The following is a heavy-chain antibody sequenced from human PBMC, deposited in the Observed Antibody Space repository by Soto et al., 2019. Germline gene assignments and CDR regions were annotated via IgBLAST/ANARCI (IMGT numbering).Heavy chain of an antibody. D-gene: IGHD1-26*01. Sequence: ASVKATCKECGYGIASSGRSWVQQAPGQGLEWMGWISTYNGNTNYAQKLQGRVTMTTDTSTSTAYMELRSLRSDDTAVYYCARVRGSYLGDFDYWRQGTLVTVSS. CDR2: ISTYNGNT. CDR3: ARVRGSYLGDFDY. V-gene: IGHV1-18*04. CDR1: GYGIASSG. J-gene: IGHJ4*02.